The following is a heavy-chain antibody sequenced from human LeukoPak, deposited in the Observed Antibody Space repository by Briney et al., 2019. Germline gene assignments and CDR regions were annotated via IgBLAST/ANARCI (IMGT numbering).Heavy chain of an antibody. CDR1: GFTFSSYG. D-gene: IGHD3-3*01. CDR2: ISYDGSNK. Sequence: GGSLRLSCAASGFTFSSYGMHWVRQAPGKGLEWVAVISYDGSNKYYADSVKGRFTISRDNSKNTLYLQMNSLRAEDTAVYYCARGADYDFWSGYPYYYYMDVWGKGTTVTVSS. J-gene: IGHJ6*03. CDR3: ARGADYDFWSGYPYYYYMDV. V-gene: IGHV3-30*03.